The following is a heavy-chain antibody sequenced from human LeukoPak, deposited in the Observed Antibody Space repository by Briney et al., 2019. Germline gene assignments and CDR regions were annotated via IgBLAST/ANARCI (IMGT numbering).Heavy chain of an antibody. J-gene: IGHJ4*02. V-gene: IGHV4-34*01. Sequence: SETLSLTCAVYGGSFSGYYWSWIRQPPGKGLEWIGEINHSGSTNYNPSLKSRVTISVDTSKNQFSLKLSSVTAAGTAVYYCALFVLVGSDYWGQGTLVTVSS. D-gene: IGHD2-2*01. CDR2: INHSGST. CDR1: GGSFSGYY. CDR3: ALFVLVGSDY.